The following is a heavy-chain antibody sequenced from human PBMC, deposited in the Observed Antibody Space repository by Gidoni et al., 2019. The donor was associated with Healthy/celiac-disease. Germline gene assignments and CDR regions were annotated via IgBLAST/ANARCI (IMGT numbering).Heavy chain of an antibody. CDR2: INHSGST. CDR1: GGSFSGYY. J-gene: IGHJ4*02. V-gene: IGHV4-34*01. CDR3: ARGRGGYYDRVGWDY. Sequence: QVQLQQWGAGRLKPSETLSLTCAVYGGSFSGYYWSWIRQPPGKGMEWIGEINHSGSTNYNPSLKSRVTISVDTSKNQFSLKLSSVTAADTAVYYCARGRGGYYDRVGWDYWGQGTLVTVSS. D-gene: IGHD3-22*01.